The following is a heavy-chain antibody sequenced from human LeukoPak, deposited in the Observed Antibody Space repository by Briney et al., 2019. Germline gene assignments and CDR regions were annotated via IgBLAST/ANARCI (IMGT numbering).Heavy chain of an antibody. D-gene: IGHD5-24*01. J-gene: IGHJ1*01. CDR1: GFTFSSYG. V-gene: IGHV3-23*01. Sequence: PGGSLRLSCAASGFTFSSYGMNWVRQAPGKGLEWVSAISGSGGSTYYADSVKGRFTISRDNSKNTLYLQMNSLRAEDTAVYYCAKDVRPEMATNAGEYFQHWGQGTLVTVSS. CDR3: AKDVRPEMATNAGEYFQH. CDR2: ISGSGGST.